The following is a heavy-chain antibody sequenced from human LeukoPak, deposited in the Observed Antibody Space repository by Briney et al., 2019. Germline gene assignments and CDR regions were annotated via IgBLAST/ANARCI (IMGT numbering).Heavy chain of an antibody. J-gene: IGHJ4*02. D-gene: IGHD5-18*01. CDR3: ARDLAGFGGYSYGMVDY. Sequence: SQTLSLTCAISGDSVSSNSAAWNWIRQSPSRGLEWLGRTYYRSKWYNDYAVSVKSRITINPDTSKNQFSLQPNSVTPEDTAVYFCARDLAGFGGYSYGMVDYWGQGTLVTVSS. CDR2: TYYRSKWYN. CDR1: GDSVSSNSAA. V-gene: IGHV6-1*01.